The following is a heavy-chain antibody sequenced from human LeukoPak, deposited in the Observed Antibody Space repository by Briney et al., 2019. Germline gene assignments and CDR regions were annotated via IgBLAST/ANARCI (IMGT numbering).Heavy chain of an antibody. J-gene: IGHJ5*02. CDR1: GFTFSSYG. Sequence: GGSLRLSCAASGFTFSSYGMHWVRQAPGQGLEWMGWINPNSGGTNYAQKFQGWVTMTRDTSISTAYMELSRLRSDDTAVYYCARADSGSGFDPWGQGTLVTVSS. CDR2: INPNSGGT. D-gene: IGHD3-10*01. V-gene: IGHV1-2*04. CDR3: ARADSGSGFDP.